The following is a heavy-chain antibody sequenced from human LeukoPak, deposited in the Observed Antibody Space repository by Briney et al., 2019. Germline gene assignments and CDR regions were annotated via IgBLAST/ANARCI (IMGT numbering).Heavy chain of an antibody. V-gene: IGHV3-7*01. CDR2: IKQDGSEK. D-gene: IGHD6-13*01. J-gene: IGHJ5*02. Sequence: TGGSLRLSCAASGFTFSSYWMSWVRQAPGKGLEWVANIKQDGSEKYYGDSVKGRFTISRDNSKNTLYLQVNSLRGEDTAVYYCAKAVSSSWYRWGQGTLVTVSS. CDR1: GFTFSSYW. CDR3: AKAVSSSWYR.